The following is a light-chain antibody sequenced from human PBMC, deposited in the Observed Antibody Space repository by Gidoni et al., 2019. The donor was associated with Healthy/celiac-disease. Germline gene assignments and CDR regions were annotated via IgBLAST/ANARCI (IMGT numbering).Light chain of an antibody. CDR3: QQSSSTPPT. Sequence: DIQMTQSPSSLSASVGDRGTINCRAGQSISSYVNWYQQKPGKAPKLLIYAASSLQSGVPSRFSGSGSGTDFTLNSSSLQPEDFATYYCQQSSSTPPTFGQGTKLEIK. J-gene: IGKJ2*01. CDR2: AAS. V-gene: IGKV1-39*01. CDR1: QSISSY.